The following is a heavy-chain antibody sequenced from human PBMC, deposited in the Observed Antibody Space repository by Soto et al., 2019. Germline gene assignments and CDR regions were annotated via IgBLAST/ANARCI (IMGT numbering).Heavy chain of an antibody. V-gene: IGHV4-31*03. D-gene: IGHD2-2*01. CDR1: GGSIRSGDYY. J-gene: IGHJ5*02. Sequence: QVQLQESGPGLVKPSQTLSLTCTVSGGSIRSGDYYWNWIRQHPGKGLEWIGYIYYSGSTYYNPSLNSRVTISVDTSKNQSSLKLSSVTAADTAVYYCARASLGYCSSISCRSNWFDPWGQGTLVTVSS. CDR2: IYYSGST. CDR3: ARASLGYCSSISCRSNWFDP.